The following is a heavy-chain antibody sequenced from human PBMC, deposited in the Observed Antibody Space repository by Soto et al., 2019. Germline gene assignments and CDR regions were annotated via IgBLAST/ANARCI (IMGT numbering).Heavy chain of an antibody. CDR2: ISCDGNNK. CDR3: ARASNGDFYDY. V-gene: IGHV3-30-3*01. CDR1: GFTFSNYW. Sequence: GESLKISCAASGFTFSNYWMHWVRQAPGKGLVWLAGISCDGNNKSYADSVKGRFTISRDNSKNTLYLLMNSLRAEDTAVYYCARASNGDFYDYWGQGTLVTVSS. J-gene: IGHJ4*02. D-gene: IGHD4-17*01.